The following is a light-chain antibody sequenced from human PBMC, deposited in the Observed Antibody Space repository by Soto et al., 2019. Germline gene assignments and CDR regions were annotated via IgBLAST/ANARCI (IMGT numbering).Light chain of an antibody. CDR1: QSVSNNY. CDR3: QQHINWPLT. Sequence: EIVLTQSPGTLSLSPGERATLSCRASQSVSNNYLAWYQQKPGQAPRLLIYGASNRATGIPDRFSGSGSGTDFTLTISRLEPEDFAVYYCQQHINWPLTFGGGTKVEIK. V-gene: IGKV3D-20*02. CDR2: GAS. J-gene: IGKJ4*01.